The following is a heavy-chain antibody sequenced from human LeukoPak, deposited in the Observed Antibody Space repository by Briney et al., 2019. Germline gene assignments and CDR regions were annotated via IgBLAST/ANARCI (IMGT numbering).Heavy chain of an antibody. CDR2: ISYDGSNK. Sequence: GGPLRLPCAGPGFTFSSYAKQWVRQAPGQGVEGVAVISYDGSNKYYADSVKGRFTISRDNSKNTLYLQMNSLRAEDTAVYYCATHGVVVAATDFDYWGQGTLVTVSS. CDR3: ATHGVVVAATDFDY. V-gene: IGHV3-30-3*01. J-gene: IGHJ4*02. CDR1: GFTFSSYA. D-gene: IGHD2-15*01.